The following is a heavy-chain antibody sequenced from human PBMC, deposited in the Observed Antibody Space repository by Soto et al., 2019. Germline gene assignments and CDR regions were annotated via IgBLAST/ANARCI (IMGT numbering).Heavy chain of an antibody. V-gene: IGHV6-1*01. D-gene: IGHD6-19*01. Sequence: SQTLSLTYAISGDSVSSNSAAWNWIRQSPSRGLEWLGRTYYRSKWYNDYAVSVKSRITINPDTSKNQLSLQLNSVTPEDTAVYYCARAHCSGPAGYFDYWGQGTLVTVSS. J-gene: IGHJ4*02. CDR1: GDSVSSNSAA. CDR2: TYYRSKWYN. CDR3: ARAHCSGPAGYFDY.